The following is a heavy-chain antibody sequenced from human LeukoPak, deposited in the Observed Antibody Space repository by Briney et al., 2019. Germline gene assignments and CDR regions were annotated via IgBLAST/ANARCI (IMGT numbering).Heavy chain of an antibody. V-gene: IGHV3-30*18. CDR1: GFTFSSYG. D-gene: IGHD3-10*01. Sequence: GGSLRLSCAASGFTFSSYGMHWVRQAPGKGLEWVAVISYDGSNKYYADSVKGRFTISRDNSKNTLYLQMNSLRAEDTAVYYCAKERSIWFGEKYYFDYWGQGTLVTVSS. J-gene: IGHJ4*02. CDR3: AKERSIWFGEKYYFDY. CDR2: ISYDGSNK.